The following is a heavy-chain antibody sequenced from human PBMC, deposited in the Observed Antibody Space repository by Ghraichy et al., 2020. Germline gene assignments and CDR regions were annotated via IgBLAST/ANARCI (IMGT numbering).Heavy chain of an antibody. J-gene: IGHJ6*02. D-gene: IGHD3-22*01. CDR3: ARVKRHYDSTGYYYYYGMDV. Sequence: GSLRLSCAASGFTVSSNYMSWVRQAPGKGLEWVSVIYSGGSTYYADSVKGRFTISRDNSKNTLYLQMNSLRAEDTAVYYCARVKRHYDSTGYYYYYGMDVWGQGTTVTVSS. CDR1: GFTVSSNY. CDR2: IYSGGST. V-gene: IGHV3-66*01.